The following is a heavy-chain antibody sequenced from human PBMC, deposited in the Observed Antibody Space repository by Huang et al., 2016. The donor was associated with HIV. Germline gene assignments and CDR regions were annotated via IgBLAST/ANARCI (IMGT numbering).Heavy chain of an antibody. CDR2: IRQDGSEK. D-gene: IGHD2-8*01. CDR3: ATKADAMDV. CDR1: TVTFSAYW. V-gene: IGHV3-7*01. J-gene: IGHJ6*02. Sequence: LVESGGGLVRPGGSLRLSCAGFTVTFSAYWMTWVRQSPGQGLEGVARIRQDGSEKHYVDSLEGRFNISRDNGKKLLFLEMRSLGVDDTAVYFCATKADAMDVWGQGTTVIVSS.